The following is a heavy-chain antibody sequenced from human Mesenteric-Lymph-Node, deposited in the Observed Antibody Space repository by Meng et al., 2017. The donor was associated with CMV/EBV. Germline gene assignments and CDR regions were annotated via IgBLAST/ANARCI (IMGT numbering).Heavy chain of an antibody. V-gene: IGHV4-59*01. CDR2: IYNIVNT. J-gene: IGHJ6*02. CDR1: GASMNNYH. Sequence: SETLSLTCPVSGASMNNYHWSWFRQPPGKGLEWIGYIYNIVNTNYNPSLESRATISLDTYKNQFFLQLTSVTAADTAFYYCARDRGVDGDYSFSMDVWGQGTTVTVSS. D-gene: IGHD2-15*01. CDR3: ARDRGVDGDYSFSMDV.